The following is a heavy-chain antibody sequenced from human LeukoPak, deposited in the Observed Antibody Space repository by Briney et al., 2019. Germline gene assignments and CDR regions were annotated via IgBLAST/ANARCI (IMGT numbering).Heavy chain of an antibody. J-gene: IGHJ6*03. Sequence: GGSLRLSCAASGFTFSSYWMHWVRQVPGKGLVWVSRINTDGSGTTYADSVKGRFTISRDNAKNTLYLQMNSLRAEDTAVYYCARGPYCTKGVCYYYYMDVWGKGTTVTVSS. D-gene: IGHD2-8*01. V-gene: IGHV3-74*01. CDR3: ARGPYCTKGVCYYYYMDV. CDR1: GFTFSSYW. CDR2: INTDGSGT.